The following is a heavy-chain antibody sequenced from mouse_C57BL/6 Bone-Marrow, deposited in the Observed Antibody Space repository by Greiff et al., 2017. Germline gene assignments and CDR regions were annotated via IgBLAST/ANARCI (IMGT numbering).Heavy chain of an antibody. Sequence: VQLKQSGPGLVKPSQSLSLTCSVTGYSITSGYYWNWIRQFPGNKLEWMGYIRSDGGNNYNPSLKNRISITRDTSKTQFFLTLISLTTADTATYYSARDQYYASSAWFAVWGQGTLVTVSA. J-gene: IGHJ3*01. CDR3: ARDQYYASSAWFAV. CDR2: IRSDGGN. CDR1: GYSITSGYY. V-gene: IGHV3-6*01. D-gene: IGHD1-1*01.